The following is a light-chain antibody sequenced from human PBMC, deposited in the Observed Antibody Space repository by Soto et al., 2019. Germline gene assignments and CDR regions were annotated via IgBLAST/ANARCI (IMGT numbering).Light chain of an antibody. CDR3: AAWDDSLNAL. CDR1: SSNIGSNT. CDR2: SNN. J-gene: IGLJ1*01. V-gene: IGLV1-44*01. Sequence: QSVLTQPPSASGTPGQRVTISCSGSSSNIGSNTVNWYQQLPGTAPKLFIYSNNQRPSGVPDRCSGSKSGTSASLAISGLQSEDEADYYCAAWDDSLNALFGTGTKLTVL.